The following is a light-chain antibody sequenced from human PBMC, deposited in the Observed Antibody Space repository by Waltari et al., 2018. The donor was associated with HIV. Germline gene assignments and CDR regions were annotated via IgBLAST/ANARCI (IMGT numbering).Light chain of an antibody. CDR3: QSADSSGTNWV. CDR1: ALPKQD. CDR2: KDS. V-gene: IGLV3-25*03. J-gene: IGLJ3*02. Sequence: SYELTQPPSVSVSPGQTARITCSGDALPKQDASWYQQKPGQAPVLVIYKDSERPSGIPERFSGSSSGTTVTLTISGVQAEDEADYYCQSADSSGTNWVFGGGTKLTVL.